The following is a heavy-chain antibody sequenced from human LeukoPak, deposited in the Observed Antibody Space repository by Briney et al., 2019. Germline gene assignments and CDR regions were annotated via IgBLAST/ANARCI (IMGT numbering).Heavy chain of an antibody. CDR2: IYYSGST. Sequence: SETLSLTCTVSGGSISSYYWSWIRQPPGKGLEWIGYIYYSGSTNYNPSLKSRVTISVDTSKNQFSLKLSSVTAADTAVYYCARESIAAAGNWFDPWGQGTLVTVSS. CDR1: GGSISSYY. D-gene: IGHD6-13*01. V-gene: IGHV4-59*01. CDR3: ARESIAAAGNWFDP. J-gene: IGHJ5*02.